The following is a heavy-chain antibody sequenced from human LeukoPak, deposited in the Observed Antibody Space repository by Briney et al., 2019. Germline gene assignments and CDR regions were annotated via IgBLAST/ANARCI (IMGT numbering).Heavy chain of an antibody. CDR3: AREMSPGAFDI. J-gene: IGHJ3*02. D-gene: IGHD5-24*01. Sequence: PSETLSLTCAVYGGSFSGYYWSWIRQPPGKGLEWIGEINHSGSTNYNPSLKSRVTISVDTSKNQFSQKLSSVTAADTAVYYCAREMSPGAFDIWGQGTMVTVSS. CDR2: INHSGST. V-gene: IGHV4-34*01. CDR1: GGSFSGYY.